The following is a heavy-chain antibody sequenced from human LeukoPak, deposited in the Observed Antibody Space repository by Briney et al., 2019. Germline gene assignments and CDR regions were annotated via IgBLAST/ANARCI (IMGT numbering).Heavy chain of an antibody. D-gene: IGHD1-26*01. CDR1: GVSFSSYY. CDR3: ARERGNLRGDAFDI. V-gene: IGHV4-4*07. Sequence: PSETLSLTCTVSGVSFSSYYWTWIRQPAGKGLEWIGRIFSSGNTNYNPSLESRVTMSIDTSKNQLSLKLTSVTAADTAVYYCARERGNLRGDAFDIWGQGTMVTVSS. CDR2: IFSSGNT. J-gene: IGHJ3*02.